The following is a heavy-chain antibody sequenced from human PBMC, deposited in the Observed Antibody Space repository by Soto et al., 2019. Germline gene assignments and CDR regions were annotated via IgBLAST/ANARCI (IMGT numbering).Heavy chain of an antibody. J-gene: IGHJ6*03. V-gene: IGHV3-23*01. CDR2: ISGSGGST. CDR1: GFTFSSYA. Sequence: GGSLRLSCAASGFTFSSYAMSWVRQAPGKGLEWVSAISGSGGSTYYADSVKGRFTISRDNSKNTPYLQMNSLRAEDTAVYYCAKFPGHYYYYMDVWGKGTTVTVSS. CDR3: AKFPGHYYYYMDV.